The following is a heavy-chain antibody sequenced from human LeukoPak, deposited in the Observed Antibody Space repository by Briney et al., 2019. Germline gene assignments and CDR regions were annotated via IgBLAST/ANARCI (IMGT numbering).Heavy chain of an antibody. Sequence: ASVKVSCKASGYTFTSYDINWVRQATGQGLEWMGWISTHNGNTNYAQKLQGRVTMTTDTSTSTAYMELRSLRSDDTAVYYCATMGGSYYYFYMDVWGKGTTVTVSS. J-gene: IGHJ6*03. CDR1: GYTFTSYD. CDR2: ISTHNGNT. D-gene: IGHD1-26*01. CDR3: ATMGGSYYYFYMDV. V-gene: IGHV1-18*01.